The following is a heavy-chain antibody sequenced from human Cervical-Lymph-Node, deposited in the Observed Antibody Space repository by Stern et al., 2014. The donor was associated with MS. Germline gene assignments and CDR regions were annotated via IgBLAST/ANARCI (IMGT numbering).Heavy chain of an antibody. CDR1: GFTFNNAW. CDR2: IASETDGGSE. V-gene: IGHV3-15*04. Sequence: VQLVESGGGLVKPGGSLRLSCAASGFTFNNAWMSWARQATGKGLEWVAHIASETDGGSENYATPVKGRFTISRDDSRNTVYLQMNSLKTEDTAVYYCSGSFLAYWGQGTLVTVSS. CDR3: SGSFLAY. J-gene: IGHJ4*02. D-gene: IGHD3-22*01.